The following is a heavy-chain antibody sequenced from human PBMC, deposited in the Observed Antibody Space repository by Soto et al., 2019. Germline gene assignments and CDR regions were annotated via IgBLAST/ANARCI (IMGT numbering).Heavy chain of an antibody. Sequence: QVQLVESGGGVVQPGRSLRLSCAASGFTFSSYGMHWVRQAPGKGLEWVAVISYDGSKKYYEDSVKGRFTISRDNSKNTLYLQRNSLRAEDTAVYYCANNLCSGGSCYYGMDVWGQGTTVTVSS. V-gene: IGHV3-30*18. CDR3: ANNLCSGGSCYYGMDV. CDR2: ISYDGSKK. CDR1: GFTFSSYG. D-gene: IGHD2-15*01. J-gene: IGHJ6*02.